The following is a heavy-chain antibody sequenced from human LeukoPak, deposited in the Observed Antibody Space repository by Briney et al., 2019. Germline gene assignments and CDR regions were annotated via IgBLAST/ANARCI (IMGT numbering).Heavy chain of an antibody. J-gene: IGHJ4*02. V-gene: IGHV1-2*02. CDR3: ARGVAAAGISYYFDY. D-gene: IGHD6-13*01. CDR1: GYTFTGYY. CDR2: INPNSGGT. Sequence: ASVKVSCKASGYTFTGYYMHWVRQAPGQGLEWMGWINPNSGGTNYAQKFQGRVTMTRDTSISTAYMELSRLRSEDTAVCYCARGVAAAGISYYFDYWGQGTLVTVSS.